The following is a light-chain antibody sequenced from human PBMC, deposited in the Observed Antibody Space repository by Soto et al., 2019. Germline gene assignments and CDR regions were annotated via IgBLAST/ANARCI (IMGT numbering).Light chain of an antibody. J-gene: IGLJ2*01. Sequence: QSALAQPASVSGSPGQSITISCTGTSSDIGGYSYVSWYQQHPGKAPKLIISEVSNRPSGVSSRLSGSKSGNTASLTISGLQAEDEADYYCSSFTSSNTLVFGGGTKLTVL. CDR3: SSFTSSNTLV. CDR1: SSDIGGYSY. CDR2: EVS. V-gene: IGLV2-14*01.